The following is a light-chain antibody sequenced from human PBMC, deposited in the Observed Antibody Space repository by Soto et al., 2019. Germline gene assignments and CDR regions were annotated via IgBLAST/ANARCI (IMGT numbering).Light chain of an antibody. V-gene: IGLV1-40*01. J-gene: IGLJ1*01. CDR1: SSNIGAGYD. Sequence: QSVLTQPPSVSGAPGQRVTISCTGSSSNIGAGYDVHWYQQLPGTAPKLLIYGNSNRPSGVPDRFSGSKSGTSACLAITGLQAEDEADYYCQSYDSSLSALYVFGTGTKLTVL. CDR3: QSYDSSLSALYV. CDR2: GNS.